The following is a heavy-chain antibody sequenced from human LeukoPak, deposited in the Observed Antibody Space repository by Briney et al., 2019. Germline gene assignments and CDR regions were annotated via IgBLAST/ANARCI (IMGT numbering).Heavy chain of an antibody. D-gene: IGHD2-2*01. CDR1: GGTFSSYA. CDR2: IIPILGIA. Sequence: ASVKVSCKASGGTFSSYAISWVRQAPGQGLEWKGRIIPILGIANYAQKFQGRVTITADKSTSTAYMELSSLRSEDTAVYYCARDDRQLAFQGGFDPWGQGTLVTVSS. J-gene: IGHJ5*02. CDR3: ARDDRQLAFQGGFDP. V-gene: IGHV1-69*04.